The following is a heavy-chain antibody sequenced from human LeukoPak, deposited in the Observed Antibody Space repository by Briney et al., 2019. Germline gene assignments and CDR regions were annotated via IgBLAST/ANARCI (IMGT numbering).Heavy chain of an antibody. J-gene: IGHJ4*02. Sequence: GESLKISCEGSGYSFTNYWIGWVRQMPGKGLEWMGIIYPGDSDIRYSPSFRGQATFSADKSLSTAYLQWSSLKASDTAMYYCATVEMSSSPRGYFDYWGQGTLVTVSS. CDR2: IYPGDSDI. CDR1: GYSFTNYW. V-gene: IGHV5-51*01. CDR3: ATVEMSSSPRGYFDY. D-gene: IGHD5-24*01.